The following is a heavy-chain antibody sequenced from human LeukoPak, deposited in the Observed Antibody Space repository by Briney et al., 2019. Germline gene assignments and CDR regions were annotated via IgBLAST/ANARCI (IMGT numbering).Heavy chain of an antibody. CDR3: ARAYGDYDTPDAFDI. CDR2: IYHSGST. D-gene: IGHD4-17*01. J-gene: IGHJ3*02. V-gene: IGHV4-38-2*02. CDR1: GYSISSGYY. Sequence: PSETLSLTCTVSGYSISSGYYWGWIRQPPGKGLEWIGSIYHSGSTYYNPSLKSRVTISVDTSKNQFSLKLSSVAAADTAVYYCARAYGDYDTPDAFDIWGQGTMVTVSS.